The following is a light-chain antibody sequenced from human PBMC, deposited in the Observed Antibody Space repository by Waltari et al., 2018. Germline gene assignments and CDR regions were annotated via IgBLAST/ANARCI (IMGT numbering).Light chain of an antibody. V-gene: IGKV1-39*01. CDR3: QQSYTSPYT. CDR1: EGIGSY. Sequence: DIQMTQYPSSLSASVGDRITITCRASEGIGSYLNWYKQRPGKAPKRLIYAASNLQSGAPSRFSGSGPGTAFTLTISSLQPEDSATYYCQQSYTSPYTFGQGT. J-gene: IGKJ2*01. CDR2: AAS.